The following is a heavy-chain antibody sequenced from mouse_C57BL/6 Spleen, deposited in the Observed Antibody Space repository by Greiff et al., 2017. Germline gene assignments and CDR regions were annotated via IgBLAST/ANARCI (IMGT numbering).Heavy chain of an antibody. J-gene: IGHJ2*01. V-gene: IGHV1-9*01. CDR3: ASGITTVVATSGY. D-gene: IGHD1-1*01. CDR1: GYTFTGYW. Sequence: QVQLQQSGAELMKPGASVKLSCKASGYTFTGYWIEWVKQRPGQGLEWIGEIYPGSGSTNYNEKFKGKATFTADTSSNTAYMQLRSLTPEDSAIYSYASGITTVVATSGYWGQGTTLTVSS. CDR2: IYPGSGST.